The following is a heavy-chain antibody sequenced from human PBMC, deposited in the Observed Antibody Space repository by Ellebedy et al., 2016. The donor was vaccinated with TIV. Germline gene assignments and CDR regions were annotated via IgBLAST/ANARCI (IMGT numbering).Heavy chain of an antibody. V-gene: IGHV4-39*01. J-gene: IGHJ4*02. CDR1: GGSISSPSYY. D-gene: IGHD1-1*01. CDR3: ARHHTVERGAIDY. CDR2: IYYSGSP. Sequence: MPSETLSLTCTVSGGSISSPSYYWGWIRQHPGKGLEWIGSIYYSGSPYYYPSLKSRVTMSIDTSKNQFSLTLSSVTAADTAVYYCARHHTVERGAIDYWGQGTLVTVSS.